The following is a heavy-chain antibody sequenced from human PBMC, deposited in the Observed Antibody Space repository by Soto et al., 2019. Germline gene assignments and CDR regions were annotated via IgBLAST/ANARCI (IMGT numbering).Heavy chain of an antibody. Sequence: SETLSLTCTVSGGSISSSSYYWGWIRQPPGKGLEWIGSIYYSGSTYYNPSLKSRVTISVDTSKNQFSLKLSSVTAAATAVYYSARSTWSGISYYYYYMDVWGKGTTVTVAS. D-gene: IGHD3-3*02. CDR1: GGSISSSSYY. J-gene: IGHJ6*03. CDR2: IYYSGST. CDR3: ARSTWSGISYYYYYMDV. V-gene: IGHV4-39*01.